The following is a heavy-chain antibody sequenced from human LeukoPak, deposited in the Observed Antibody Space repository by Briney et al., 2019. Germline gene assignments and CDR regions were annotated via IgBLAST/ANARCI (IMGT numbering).Heavy chain of an antibody. Sequence: NPGGSLRLSCAASGFTFSSYSMNWVRQAPGKGLEWVSSISSSSSYIYYADSVKGRFTISRDNAKNSLYLQMNSLRAEDTAVYYCARAGGDYYDSSGYYGYYWGQGTLVTVSS. J-gene: IGHJ4*02. D-gene: IGHD3-22*01. CDR3: ARAGGDYYDSSGYYGYY. CDR1: GFTFSSYS. V-gene: IGHV3-21*01. CDR2: ISSSSSYI.